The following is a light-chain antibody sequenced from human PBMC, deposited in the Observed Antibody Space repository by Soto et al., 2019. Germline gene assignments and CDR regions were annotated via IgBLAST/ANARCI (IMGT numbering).Light chain of an antibody. Sequence: EIVRTQSPATLSVSPGERATLSCRASQSLRSNLAWYQQKPGQAPRLLIYGASTRATGIPARFSGSGSGTEFTLTISSLQSEDFAVYYCKQYNDWPPITFGQGTRLEIK. CDR3: KQYNDWPPIT. J-gene: IGKJ5*01. V-gene: IGKV3-15*01. CDR1: QSLRSN. CDR2: GAS.